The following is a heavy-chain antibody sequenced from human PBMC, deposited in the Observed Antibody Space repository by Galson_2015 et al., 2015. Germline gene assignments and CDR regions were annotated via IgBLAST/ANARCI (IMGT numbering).Heavy chain of an antibody. Sequence: SLRLSCAASGFTFDDYTMHWVRQAPGKGLEWVSLISWDGGSTYYADSVKGRFTISRDNSKNSLYLQMNSLRTEDTALYYCAKGGTYGDYQSGYNWFDPWGQGTLVTVSS. CDR1: GFTFDDYT. J-gene: IGHJ5*02. V-gene: IGHV3-43*01. CDR2: ISWDGGST. CDR3: AKGGTYGDYQSGYNWFDP. D-gene: IGHD4-17*01.